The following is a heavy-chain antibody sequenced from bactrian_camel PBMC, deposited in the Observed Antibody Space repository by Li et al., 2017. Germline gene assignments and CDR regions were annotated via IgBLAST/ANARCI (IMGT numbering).Heavy chain of an antibody. J-gene: IGHJ4*01. CDR2: IERDGST. Sequence: HVQLVESGGGSVQAGGSLRLSCIDSGRRYKSYCMGWFRQAPGKGREKVARIERDGSTTYLESVKGRFTISKDDAKGILYLQMDNLKPEDSAMYYCGKIGSETWVGPYAPCPAEYTFRGQGTQVTVS. V-gene: IGHV3S53*01. CDR1: GRRYKSYC. CDR3: GKIGSETWVGPYAPCPAEYTF. D-gene: IGHD5*01.